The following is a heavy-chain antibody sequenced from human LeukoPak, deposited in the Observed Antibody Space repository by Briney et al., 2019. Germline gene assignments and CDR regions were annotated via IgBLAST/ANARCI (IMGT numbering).Heavy chain of an antibody. CDR2: IYHSGST. CDR3: ARGGYCSGGSCYPLDY. V-gene: IGHV4-4*02. J-gene: IGHJ4*02. CDR1: GGSISSSNW. D-gene: IGHD2-15*01. Sequence: SETLSLTCAVSGGSISSSNWWSWVRQPPGKGLEWIGEIYHSGSTNYNPSLKSQVTISVDKSKNQFSLKLSSVTAADTAVYYCARGGYCSGGSCYPLDYWGQGTLVTVSS.